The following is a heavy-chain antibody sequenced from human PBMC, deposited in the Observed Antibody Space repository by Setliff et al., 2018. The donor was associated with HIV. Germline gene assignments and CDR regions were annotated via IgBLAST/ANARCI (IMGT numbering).Heavy chain of an antibody. CDR2: IFYSGSV. J-gene: IGHJ4*02. V-gene: IGHV4-31*02. D-gene: IGHD1-26*01. Sequence: PSETLSLTCTVSGGSITSDGYYWHWIRQHPGKGLEWIGYIFYSGSVYYNPSLKSRVTISLDTSKNQVSLKLSSVTAADTALYYCARLSGPFDYWGQGTQVTVSS. CDR1: GGSITSDGYY. CDR3: ARLSGPFDY.